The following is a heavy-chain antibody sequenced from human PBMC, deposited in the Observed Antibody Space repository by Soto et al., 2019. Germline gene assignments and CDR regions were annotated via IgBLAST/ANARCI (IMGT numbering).Heavy chain of an antibody. V-gene: IGHV1-18*01. CDR2: ISAFNGNT. D-gene: IGHD2-15*01. CDR1: GYSFTTSG. Sequence: QVQLVQSGAEMKTPGASVKVSCRAFGYSFTTSGLNWVRQAPGQGLEWLGWISAFNGNTNYLEKFQDRVTMTTDTSTNTAYMELRNLRSDDTAVYYCAREDLLMEPSGLDVWGQGTPVTVSS. J-gene: IGHJ3*01. CDR3: AREDLLMEPSGLDV.